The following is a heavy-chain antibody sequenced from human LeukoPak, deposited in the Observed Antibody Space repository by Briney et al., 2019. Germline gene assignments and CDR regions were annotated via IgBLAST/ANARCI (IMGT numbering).Heavy chain of an antibody. V-gene: IGHV3-11*01. D-gene: IGHD6-6*01. J-gene: IGHJ5*02. CDR1: GFTFSDYY. CDR2: ISSSGSTI. Sequence: GGSLRLSCAASGFTFSDYYMSWIRQAPGKGLEWVSYISSSGSTIYYADSVKGRFTISRDNAKNSLYLQMNSLRAEDTAVYYCAPLGMESSSSDLAWGQGTLVTVSS. CDR3: APLGMESSSSDLA.